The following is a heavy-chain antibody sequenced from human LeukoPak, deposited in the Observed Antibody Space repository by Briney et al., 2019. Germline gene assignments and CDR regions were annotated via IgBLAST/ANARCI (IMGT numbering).Heavy chain of an antibody. Sequence: GGSLRLSCAASGFTFSSYWMSWVRQAPGKGLEWVANIKQDGSEKYYVDSVKGRFTISRDNAKNSLYLQMNSLRAEDTAVYYCARPNPYYDSTPNAFDIWGQGTMVTVSS. V-gene: IGHV3-7*01. J-gene: IGHJ3*02. CDR3: ARPNPYYDSTPNAFDI. CDR1: GFTFSSYW. D-gene: IGHD3-22*01. CDR2: IKQDGSEK.